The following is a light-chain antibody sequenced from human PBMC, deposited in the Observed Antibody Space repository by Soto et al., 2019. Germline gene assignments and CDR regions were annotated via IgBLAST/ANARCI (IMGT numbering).Light chain of an antibody. V-gene: IGKV3-20*01. Sequence: EIVLTQSPGTLSLSPGERATLSCRASQSVTSTYLAWYQQKPGQAPRLLIYSTSSRATGIPDRFSGSGSDTDFTLTISRLEPEDFAVYYCQQYGTSPRTFGQGTKVDIK. CDR2: STS. CDR3: QQYGTSPRT. CDR1: QSVTSTY. J-gene: IGKJ1*01.